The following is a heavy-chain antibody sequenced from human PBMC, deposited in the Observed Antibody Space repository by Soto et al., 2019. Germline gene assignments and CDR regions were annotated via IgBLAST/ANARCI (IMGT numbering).Heavy chain of an antibody. D-gene: IGHD4-17*01. CDR2: MNPNSGNT. J-gene: IGHJ3*02. Sequence: ASVKVSCKASGYTFTSYDINWVRQATGQGLEWMGWMNPNSGNTGYAQKFQGRVTMTRNTSISTAYMELSSLRSEDTAVYYCAGSHHYGHHEEEVFDIWGKGTMVTVSS. CDR3: AGSHHYGHHEEEVFDI. CDR1: GYTFTSYD. V-gene: IGHV1-8*01.